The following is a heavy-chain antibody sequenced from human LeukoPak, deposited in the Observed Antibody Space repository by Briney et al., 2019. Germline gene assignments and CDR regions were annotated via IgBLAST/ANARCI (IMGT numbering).Heavy chain of an antibody. V-gene: IGHV4-34*01. CDR3: ASLPYYYGSGAPIFDY. CDR1: GGSISSYY. J-gene: IGHJ4*02. D-gene: IGHD3-10*01. Sequence: PSETLSLTCTVSGGSISSYYWSWIRQPPGKGLEWIGEINHSGSTNYNPSLKSRVTISVDTSKNQFSLRLSSVTAADTAVYYCASLPYYYGSGAPIFDYWGQGTLVTVSS. CDR2: INHSGST.